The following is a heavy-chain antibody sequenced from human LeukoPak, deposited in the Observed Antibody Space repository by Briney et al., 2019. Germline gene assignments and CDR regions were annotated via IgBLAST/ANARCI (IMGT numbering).Heavy chain of an antibody. J-gene: IGHJ6*02. CDR3: VRDGNRGYDMDV. Sequence: GGSLRLSCATSGFTLRYYQMNWVRQAPGKGLEWVSYINVVNGAIYYADSVKGRFTISGDIATNSVYLQMNSLRAEDTALYYCVRDGNRGYDMDVWGRGTAVTVSS. CDR1: GFTLRYYQ. V-gene: IGHV3-48*01. CDR2: INVVNGAI. D-gene: IGHD3-10*01.